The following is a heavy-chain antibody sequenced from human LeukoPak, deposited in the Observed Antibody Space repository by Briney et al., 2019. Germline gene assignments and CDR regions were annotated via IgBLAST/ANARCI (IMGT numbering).Heavy chain of an antibody. Sequence: PETLSLTCSVSGASISNDYWSWMRQPPGNRLEWIGYIYNIGSTKYTPSLKSRVTISRDTSRNQFSLELRSVTAADTAVYYCVRVSGTDYYYYMDVWGKGTTVTVSS. J-gene: IGHJ6*03. D-gene: IGHD1-20*01. CDR2: IYNIGST. CDR1: GASISNDY. V-gene: IGHV4-59*01. CDR3: VRVSGTDYYYYMDV.